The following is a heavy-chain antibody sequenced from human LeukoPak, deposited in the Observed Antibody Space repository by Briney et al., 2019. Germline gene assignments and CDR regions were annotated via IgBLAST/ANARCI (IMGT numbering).Heavy chain of an antibody. CDR3: ARGYGDYDAFDI. Sequence: KPSETLSLTCTVSGGSISSSSYYWGWIRQPPGKGLEWIGSIYYSGSTYYNPSLKSRVTISVDTSRNQFSLKLSSVTAADTAVYYCARGYGDYDAFDIWGQGTMVTVSS. D-gene: IGHD4-17*01. CDR2: IYYSGST. J-gene: IGHJ3*02. V-gene: IGHV4-39*07. CDR1: GGSISSSSYY.